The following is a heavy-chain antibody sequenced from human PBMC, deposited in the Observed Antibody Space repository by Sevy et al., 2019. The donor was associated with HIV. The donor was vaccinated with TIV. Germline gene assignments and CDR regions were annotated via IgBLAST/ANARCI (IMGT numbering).Heavy chain of an antibody. J-gene: IGHJ6*02. Sequence: GGSLRLSCAASGFTFSSYAMSWVRQAPGKGLEWVSAISGSGGSTYYADSVKGRFTISRDNSKNTLYLQMNSLRAEDMAVYYCAKDRYYDSSGYLNYYYGMDVWGQGTTVTVSS. V-gene: IGHV3-23*01. D-gene: IGHD3-22*01. CDR2: ISGSGGST. CDR1: GFTFSSYA. CDR3: AKDRYYDSSGYLNYYYGMDV.